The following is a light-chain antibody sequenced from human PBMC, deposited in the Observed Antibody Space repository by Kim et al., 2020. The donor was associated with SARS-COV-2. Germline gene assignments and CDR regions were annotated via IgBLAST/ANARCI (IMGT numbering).Light chain of an antibody. Sequence: DIQMTQFPSTLPASVGDRVTITCRASRSVNRWLAWYQQKPGKAPSLLIYKASILQSGVPSRFSGSGSGTEFTLTISSLQPDDFATYYCQQQEAYSPWPFGQGTKVDIK. J-gene: IGKJ1*01. V-gene: IGKV1-5*03. CDR3: QQQEAYSPWP. CDR2: KAS. CDR1: RSVNRW.